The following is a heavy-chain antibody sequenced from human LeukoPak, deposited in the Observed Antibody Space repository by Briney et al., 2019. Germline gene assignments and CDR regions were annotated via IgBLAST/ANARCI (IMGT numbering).Heavy chain of an antibody. J-gene: IGHJ6*03. CDR1: GFTFSSNG. CDR3: AASGYSYGLTFYDYYMDV. Sequence: GGSLRLSCAASGFTFSSNGMHWVRQAPGKGLEWVAVISYDGSNKYYADSVKGRFTISRDNSKNTVYLQMNSLRAEDTAVYYCAASGYSYGLTFYDYYMDVWGKGTTVTISS. CDR2: ISYDGSNK. V-gene: IGHV3-30*03. D-gene: IGHD5-18*01.